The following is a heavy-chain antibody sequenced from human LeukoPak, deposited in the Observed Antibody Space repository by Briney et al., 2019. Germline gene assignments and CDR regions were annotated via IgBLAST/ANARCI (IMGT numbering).Heavy chain of an antibody. J-gene: IGHJ6*02. D-gene: IGHD4-17*01. CDR1: GYTFTSYD. CDR2: MNPNSGNT. V-gene: IGHV1-8*01. CDR3: ARSDYGDYLPPGYYYYGMDV. Sequence: ASVKVSCKASGYTFTSYDINWVRQATGQGLEWMGWMNPNSGNTGYAQKFQGRVTMTRNTSISTAYMELSSLRSEDTAVYYCARSDYGDYLPPGYYYYGMDVWGQGTTVTVSS.